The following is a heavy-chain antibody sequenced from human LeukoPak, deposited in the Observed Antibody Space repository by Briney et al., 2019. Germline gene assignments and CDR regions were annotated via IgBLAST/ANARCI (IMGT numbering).Heavy chain of an antibody. CDR1: GYILTSYY. CDR3: AREHGSGSYYFDY. J-gene: IGHJ4*02. Sequence: GASVKVSCKASGYILTSYYMHWVRQAPGQGLEWMGIINPSGGSTSYAQKFQGRVTMTRDMSTSTVYMELSSLRSEDTAVYYCAREHGSGSYYFDYWGQGTLVTVSS. CDR2: INPSGGST. V-gene: IGHV1-46*01. D-gene: IGHD3-10*01.